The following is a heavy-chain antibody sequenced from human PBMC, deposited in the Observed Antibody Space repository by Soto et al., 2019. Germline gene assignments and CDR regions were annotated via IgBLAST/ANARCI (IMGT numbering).Heavy chain of an antibody. CDR3: ARDKRVITMVRGVNYYGMDV. CDR1: GFTFSSYG. D-gene: IGHD3-10*01. CDR2: IWYDGSNK. Sequence: GGSLRLSCAASGFTFSSYGMHWVRQAPGKGLEWVAVIWYDGSNKYYADSVKGRFTISRDNSKNTLYLQMNSLRAEDTAVYYCARDKRVITMVRGVNYYGMDVWGQGTTVTVSS. V-gene: IGHV3-33*01. J-gene: IGHJ6*02.